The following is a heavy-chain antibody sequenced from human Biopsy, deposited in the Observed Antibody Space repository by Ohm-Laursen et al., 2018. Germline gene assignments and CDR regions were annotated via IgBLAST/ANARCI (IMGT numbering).Heavy chain of an antibody. V-gene: IGHV3-33*01. Sequence: SLRLSCSASGFSFSSYGMHWVRQAPGKGLEWVAVIWSDGNNKYYADSVKGRFTISRDTSRNTLYMQMNSLRVEDTALYYCARDAEEFDSSGPRFDYWGQGTLVTVSS. CDR1: GFSFSSYG. D-gene: IGHD3-22*01. CDR2: IWSDGNNK. CDR3: ARDAEEFDSSGPRFDY. J-gene: IGHJ4*02.